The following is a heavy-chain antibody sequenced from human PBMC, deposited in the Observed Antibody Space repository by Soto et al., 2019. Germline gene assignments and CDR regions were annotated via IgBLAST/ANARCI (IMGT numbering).Heavy chain of an antibody. Sequence: EVQLVESGGGLVKRGGSLRLSCAASGFMFSSYRMNWVRQAPGKGLEWVSSINSGGTYRYYADSVQGRFTISRNNARNSFSLQMNSLGVEDTAVYYCARDLTTYGSPHFDYWGQGTLVTVFS. V-gene: IGHV3-21*06. D-gene: IGHD3-10*01. J-gene: IGHJ4*02. CDR3: ARDLTTYGSPHFDY. CDR1: GFMFSSYR. CDR2: INSGGTYR.